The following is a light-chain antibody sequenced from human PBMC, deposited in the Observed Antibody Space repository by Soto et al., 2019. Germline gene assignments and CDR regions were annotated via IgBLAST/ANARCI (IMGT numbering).Light chain of an antibody. CDR2: GAS. CDR1: QSVSKN. CDR3: QQYDNWPYT. V-gene: IGKV3-15*01. J-gene: IGKJ2*01. Sequence: ERVMTQSPATLSVSPGERATLSCRARQSVSKNLAWYQQKPGQAPRLLIYGASTRATAIPARFSGRGSGTELTRTISRLQSEDFAVYLCQQYDNWPYTFGQGTKLEI.